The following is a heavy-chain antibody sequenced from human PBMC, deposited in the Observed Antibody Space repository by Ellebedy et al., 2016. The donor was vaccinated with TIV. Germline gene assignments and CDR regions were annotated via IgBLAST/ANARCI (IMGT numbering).Heavy chain of an antibody. CDR3: ARQGGGYDGYYFDH. CDR1: GDSIISGTSY. J-gene: IGHJ4*02. D-gene: IGHD5-12*01. V-gene: IGHV4-39*01. Sequence: SETLSLTCNVSGDSIISGTSYWGWVRQPPGKGLEWIGAISSRGNTDFSPSLKSRVHISVDTSKNQFSLSMNSLTGADTAMYYCARQGGGYDGYYFDHWGPGTLVTVSS. CDR2: ISSRGNT.